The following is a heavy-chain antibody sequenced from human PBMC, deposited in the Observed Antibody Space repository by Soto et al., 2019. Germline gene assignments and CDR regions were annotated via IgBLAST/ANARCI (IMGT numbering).Heavy chain of an antibody. D-gene: IGHD1-1*01. Sequence: PSETLSLTCTVSGGSISSGGYYWSWIRQHPGKGLEWIGYIYYSGSTYYNPSLKSRVTISVDTSKNQFSLKLSSVTAADTAVYYCARRAETNGWNGFGADKYYFDFWGQGTLVTVSS. V-gene: IGHV4-31*03. CDR3: ARRAETNGWNGFGADKYYFDF. CDR1: GGSISSGGYY. CDR2: IYYSGST. J-gene: IGHJ4*02.